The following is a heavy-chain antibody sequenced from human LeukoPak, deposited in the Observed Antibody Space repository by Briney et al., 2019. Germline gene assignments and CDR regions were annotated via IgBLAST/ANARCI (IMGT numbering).Heavy chain of an antibody. D-gene: IGHD6-19*01. Sequence: GASVKVSCKAAGGTFSSYAISWVRQAPGQGLEWVGWINTNTGNPTYAQGFTGRFVFSLDTSVSTAYLQISSLKAEDTAVYYCARDLEQWLVAYYYDGGTNWFDPWGQGTLVTVSS. J-gene: IGHJ5*02. V-gene: IGHV7-4-1*02. CDR2: INTNTGNP. CDR1: GGTFSSYA. CDR3: ARDLEQWLVAYYYDGGTNWFDP.